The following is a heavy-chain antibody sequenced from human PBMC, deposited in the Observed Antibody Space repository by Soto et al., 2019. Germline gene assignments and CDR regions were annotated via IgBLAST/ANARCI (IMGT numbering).Heavy chain of an antibody. CDR3: ARSSTSANYFDY. V-gene: IGHV4-31*03. Sequence: QVQLQESGPGLVKPSQTLSLTCTVSGGSISSGGYYWSWIRQHPGKGLEWIGYIYYSGSTYYNPSPXSXITISVDTSKNQFSLKLSSVTAADTAVYYCARSSTSANYFDYWGQGTLVTVSS. J-gene: IGHJ4*02. CDR1: GGSISSGGYY. CDR2: IYYSGST. D-gene: IGHD2-2*01.